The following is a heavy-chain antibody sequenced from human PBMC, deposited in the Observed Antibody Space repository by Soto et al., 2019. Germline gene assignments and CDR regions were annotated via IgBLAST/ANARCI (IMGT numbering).Heavy chain of an antibody. Sequence: QVQVVQSGAEVKKPGASVKVSCKVSGYTLNEVAMHWVRQAPGKGLEWLGGFDPDEAETIYAQHFQGRVTMTEDTSTDTIYMELSSLRSEETALYFCTTYHGDYNFDHWGQGTLVTVSS. J-gene: IGHJ5*02. CDR2: FDPDEAET. D-gene: IGHD4-17*01. CDR3: TTYHGDYNFDH. CDR1: GYTLNEVA. V-gene: IGHV1-24*01.